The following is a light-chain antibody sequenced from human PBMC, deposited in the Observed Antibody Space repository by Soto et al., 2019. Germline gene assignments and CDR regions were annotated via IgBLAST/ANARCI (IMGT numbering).Light chain of an antibody. CDR1: SSGVGSYRL. Sequence: QSALTQPASVSGSPGQSITISCTGSSSGVGSYRLVSWYQCHPGKVPKLLIYEGSKRPSGVSTRFSGSETGNTASLTISGLQAEDEAYYYCCSSAPSRTVGFGSGTKVTVL. CDR3: CSSAPSRTVG. V-gene: IGLV2-23*01. J-gene: IGLJ1*01. CDR2: EGS.